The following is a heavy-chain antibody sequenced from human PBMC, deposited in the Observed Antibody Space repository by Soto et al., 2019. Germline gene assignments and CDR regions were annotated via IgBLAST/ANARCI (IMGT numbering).Heavy chain of an antibody. D-gene: IGHD3-22*01. V-gene: IGHV1-18*04. CDR3: ARDETPSYFDSSRYYYFDH. J-gene: IGHJ4*02. CDR2: ISAFNDNT. Sequence: QVQLVQSGAEVKKPGASVKVSCKASGYIFTNYGISWVRQAPGQGLEWMGWISAFNDNTHYTQKLQGRVIMTTDTSTSTSYMELRSLRSDDTAVYYCARDETPSYFDSSRYYYFDHWGQGTLVTVSS. CDR1: GYIFTNYG.